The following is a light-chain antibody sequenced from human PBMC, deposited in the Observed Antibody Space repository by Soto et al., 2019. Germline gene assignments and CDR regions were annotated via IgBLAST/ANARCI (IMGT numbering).Light chain of an antibody. V-gene: IGLV1-44*01. Sequence: QSVLTQPPSASGTPGQRVTISCCGSSSNIGSNTVNWYQHLPGTAPKLLIYSNNQRPSGVPDRFSGSKSGTSASLAISGLQSEDEADYHCTTWDDSLNGWVFGGGTKLTVL. CDR3: TTWDDSLNGWV. J-gene: IGLJ3*02. CDR1: SSNIGSNT. CDR2: SNN.